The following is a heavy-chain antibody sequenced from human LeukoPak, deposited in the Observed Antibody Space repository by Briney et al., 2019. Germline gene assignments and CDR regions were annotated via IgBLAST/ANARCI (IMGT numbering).Heavy chain of an antibody. D-gene: IGHD2/OR15-2a*01. J-gene: IGHJ5*02. Sequence: GGSLRLSCAASGFTFSSYAMNWVRQAPGKGLEWVSAINGRGDNTYYADSVKGRFTISRDNSKSTLFLQMSSLGAEDTAIYYCAKDRVSPGFNLFDPWGQGTLVTVSS. CDR3: AKDRVSPGFNLFDP. CDR2: INGRGDNT. CDR1: GFTFSSYA. V-gene: IGHV3-23*01.